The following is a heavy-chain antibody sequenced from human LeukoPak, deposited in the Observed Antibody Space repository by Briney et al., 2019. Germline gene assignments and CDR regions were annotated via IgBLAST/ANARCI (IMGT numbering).Heavy chain of an antibody. V-gene: IGHV4-34*01. Sequence: SETLSLTCAVYGGSFSGYYWSWIRQPPGKGLGWIGEINHSGSTNYNPSLKSRVTISVDTSKNQFSLKLSSVTAADTAVYYCARVYCSGGSCYKLDYWGQGTLVTVSS. CDR1: GGSFSGYY. D-gene: IGHD2-15*01. CDR2: INHSGST. J-gene: IGHJ4*02. CDR3: ARVYCSGGSCYKLDY.